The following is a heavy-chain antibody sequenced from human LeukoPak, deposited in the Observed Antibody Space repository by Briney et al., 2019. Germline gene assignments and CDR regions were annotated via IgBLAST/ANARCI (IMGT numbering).Heavy chain of an antibody. CDR3: ATFSAESQDIVVVPAARNY. D-gene: IGHD2-2*01. V-gene: IGHV1-24*01. CDR1: GYTLTELS. CDR2: FDPEDGET. J-gene: IGHJ4*02. Sequence: GASVKVSCKVSGYTLTELSMHWVRQAPGKGLEWMGGFDPEDGETIYAQKFQGRVTMTEDTSTDTAYMELSSLGSEDTAVYYCATFSAESQDIVVVPAARNYWGQGTLVTVSS.